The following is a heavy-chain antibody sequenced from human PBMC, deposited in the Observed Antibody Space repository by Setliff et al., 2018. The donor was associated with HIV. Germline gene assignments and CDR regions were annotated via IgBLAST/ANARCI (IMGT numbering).Heavy chain of an antibody. V-gene: IGHV1-8*01. CDR1: GYTFTSLD. Sequence: ASVKVSCKASGYTFTSLDINWVRQATGQGPEWMGWLNPTSGNTGSAQRFQGRVAMTRNTSISIAYMELSNLRSEDTAVYYCARGAPGRSCSGGSCSYFDYWGQGTLVTVSS. CDR3: ARGAPGRSCSGGSCSYFDY. J-gene: IGHJ4*02. CDR2: LNPTSGNT. D-gene: IGHD2-15*01.